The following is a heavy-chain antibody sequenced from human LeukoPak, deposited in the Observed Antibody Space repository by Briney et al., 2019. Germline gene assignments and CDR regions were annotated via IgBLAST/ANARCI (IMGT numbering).Heavy chain of an antibody. CDR1: GFTFSSYG. V-gene: IGHV3-33*01. J-gene: IGHJ4*02. Sequence: GRSLRLSCAASGFTFSSYGMHWVRQAPGKGLEWVAVIWYDGGNKYYADSVKGRFTISRDNSKNTLYLQMNSLRAEDTAVYYCARDGSGDSYGQPFDYWGQGTLVTVSS. CDR3: ARDGSGDSYGQPFDY. CDR2: IWYDGGNK. D-gene: IGHD5-18*01.